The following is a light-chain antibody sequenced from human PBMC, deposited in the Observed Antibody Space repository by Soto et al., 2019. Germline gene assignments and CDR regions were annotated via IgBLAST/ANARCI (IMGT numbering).Light chain of an antibody. CDR3: QQYVSSPRT. CDR2: GAS. J-gene: IGKJ1*01. V-gene: IGKV3-20*01. Sequence: EIVLPQSPGTMSLSPGERSTLSCRASQSVSSSYLAWYQQKPGRAPRLLIYGASSRATGIPDRFSGSGSGTDFTLTISRLEPEDFALYYCQQYVSSPRTFGQGTKVDI. CDR1: QSVSSSY.